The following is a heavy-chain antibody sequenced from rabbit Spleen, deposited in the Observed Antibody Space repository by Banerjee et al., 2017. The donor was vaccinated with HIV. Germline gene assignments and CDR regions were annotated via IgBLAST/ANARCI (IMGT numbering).Heavy chain of an antibody. Sequence: QSLEESGGGLVKPGASLTLTCKASGFSFNSGYDMGWVRQAPGKGLEWIACIYAGSSGSTYSAIWAKGRFTISKTSSTMVTLQLSSLTAADTATYFCAKWNGGGDYSFNLWGQGTLVTVS. CDR3: AKWNGGGDYSFNL. J-gene: IGHJ4*01. CDR1: GFSFNSGYD. V-gene: IGHV1S40*01. D-gene: IGHD2-1*01. CDR2: IYAGSSGST.